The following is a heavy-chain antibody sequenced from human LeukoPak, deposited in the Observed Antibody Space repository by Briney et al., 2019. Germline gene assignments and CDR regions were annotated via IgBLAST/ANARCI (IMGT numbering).Heavy chain of an antibody. V-gene: IGHV3-21*01. CDR1: GFTFSSYS. Sequence: GGSLRLSCAASGFTFSSYSMNWVRQAPGKGLEWVSSISSSSSYIYYADSVKGRFTISRDNVKNSLYLQMNNLRAEDTAVYYCARDSNDYGAPGWFDPWGQGTLVTVSS. CDR2: ISSSSSYI. CDR3: ARDSNDYGAPGWFDP. D-gene: IGHD4-17*01. J-gene: IGHJ5*02.